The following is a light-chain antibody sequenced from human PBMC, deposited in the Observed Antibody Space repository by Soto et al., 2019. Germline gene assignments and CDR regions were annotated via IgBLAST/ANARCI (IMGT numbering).Light chain of an antibody. CDR2: DVS. V-gene: IGLV2-14*01. CDR3: SSFTSISTLWV. Sequence: QSALTQSASVSGSPGQSITISCTGTSSDVGGYNYVSWYQQHPGKAPKLMIYDVSNRPSGVSNRFSGSKSGNTASLTISGLHAEDEADYYCSSFTSISTLWVFGGGTKVTVL. J-gene: IGLJ3*02. CDR1: SSDVGGYNY.